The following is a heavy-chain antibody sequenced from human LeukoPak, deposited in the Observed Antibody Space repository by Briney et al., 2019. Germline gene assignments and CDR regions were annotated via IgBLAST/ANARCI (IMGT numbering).Heavy chain of an antibody. Sequence: QSGGSLRLSCAASGFTFSSYNMNWVRQAPGEGLLRVSRINTDGSNTAYADSVKGRFTISRDNAKNTLYLQMSTLRAEDTAVYYCARGLVVSGYVSAVDIWGQGTMVTVSS. D-gene: IGHD2-2*01. J-gene: IGHJ3*02. CDR3: ARGLVVSGYVSAVDI. V-gene: IGHV3-74*01. CDR1: GFTFSSYN. CDR2: INTDGSNT.